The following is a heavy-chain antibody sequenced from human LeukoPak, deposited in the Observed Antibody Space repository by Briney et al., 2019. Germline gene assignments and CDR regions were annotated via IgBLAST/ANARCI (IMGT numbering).Heavy chain of an antibody. CDR3: ARGYVPATAILDY. CDR2: TYYRSKWYN. Sequence: SQTLSLTCAISGDSVSSNSAAWNWIRQSPSRGLEWLVRTYYRSKWYNDYAISVKSRITINQDTSKNQFSLQLNSVTPEDTAVYYCARGYVPATAILDYWGQGTLVTVSS. J-gene: IGHJ4*02. D-gene: IGHD2-2*01. V-gene: IGHV6-1*01. CDR1: GDSVSSNSAA.